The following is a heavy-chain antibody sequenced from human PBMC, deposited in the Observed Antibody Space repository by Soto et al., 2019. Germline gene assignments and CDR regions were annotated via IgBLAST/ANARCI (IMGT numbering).Heavy chain of an antibody. CDR1: GFTFDDYA. V-gene: IGHV3-9*01. CDR2: ISWNSNRR. J-gene: IGHJ5*02. D-gene: IGHD6-19*01. Sequence: PVGSLRLSCSISGFTFDDYAMHWVRQRPGKGLEWVASISWNSNRRDYAGSVKGQFIISRDNAKNSLYLQMNSLRPEDTAIYYCAKDISSSGWYKGLGHWGQGTLVTVSS. CDR3: AKDISSSGWYKGLGH.